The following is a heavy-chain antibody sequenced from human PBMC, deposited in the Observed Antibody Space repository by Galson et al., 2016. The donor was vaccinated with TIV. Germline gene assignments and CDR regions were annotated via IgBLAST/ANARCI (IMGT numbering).Heavy chain of an antibody. D-gene: IGHD4-17*01. J-gene: IGHJ3*02. V-gene: IGHV5-51*01. CDR2: IYPGDSDT. Sequence: SGAEVKEPGESLNISCKGSGYIFTNYWIGWVRQMPGKGLEWMGIIYPGDSDTRYSPSFQGQVTISADRSINTAYLLLNSLKASDTAMYYCARRFAVDYGDDAAFDIWGQGTIVTVSS. CDR1: GYIFTNYW. CDR3: ARRFAVDYGDDAAFDI.